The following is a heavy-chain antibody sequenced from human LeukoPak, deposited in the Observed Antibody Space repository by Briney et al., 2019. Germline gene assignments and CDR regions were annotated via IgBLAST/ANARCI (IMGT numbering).Heavy chain of an antibody. CDR3: GRVGCTGGNCKPYAYYATDV. V-gene: IGHV3-33*01. CDR2: IWYDGGDK. J-gene: IGHJ6*02. Sequence: PGGSLRLSCAASGFTSDTYAMHWVRQAPGKGLEWVAIIWYDGGDKYYADFVRGRFAISRDNSKNTLYLQMNSLRVEDTGVYYCGRVGCTGGNCKPYAYYATDVWGQGTTVTVSS. D-gene: IGHD2-15*01. CDR1: GFTSDTYA.